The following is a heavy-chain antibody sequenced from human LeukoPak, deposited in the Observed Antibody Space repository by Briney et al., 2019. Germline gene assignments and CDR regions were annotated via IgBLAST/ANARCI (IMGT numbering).Heavy chain of an antibody. J-gene: IGHJ6*02. V-gene: IGHV3-53*05. D-gene: IGHD2-2*01. CDR1: GFTVSSNY. CDR3: ARDLKTDCSSTSCYPHYYYYGMDV. CDR2: IYSGGST. Sequence: GGSLRLSCAASGFTVSSNYMSWVRQAPGKGLEWVSVIYSGGSTYYADSVKGRFTISRDNSKNTLYLQMNSLRAEDTAVYYCARDLKTDCSSTSCYPHYYYYGMDVWGQGTTVTVSS.